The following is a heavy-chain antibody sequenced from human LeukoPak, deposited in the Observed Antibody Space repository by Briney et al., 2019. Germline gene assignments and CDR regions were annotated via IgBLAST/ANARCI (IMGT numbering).Heavy chain of an antibody. CDR1: SGSFSGYY. D-gene: IGHD3-10*01. Sequence: PSVTLSLTCAVYSGSFSGYYWRWIRQPPGKGLEWIGEINRSGSTNYNPSLKSRVTISVDTSKNQVSLKLSSVAAADTAVYYCARGRGTMVRGVPRRGMDVWGKGTTVTVSS. V-gene: IGHV4-34*01. CDR3: ARGRGTMVRGVPRRGMDV. CDR2: INRSGST. J-gene: IGHJ6*04.